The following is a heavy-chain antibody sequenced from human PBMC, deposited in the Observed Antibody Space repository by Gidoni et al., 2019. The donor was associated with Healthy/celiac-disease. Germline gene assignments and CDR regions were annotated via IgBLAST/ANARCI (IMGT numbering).Heavy chain of an antibody. Sequence: QLQLQESGPGLVKPSETLSLTCTVSGGPISSSSYYWGWIRQPPGKGLEWIGSIYYSGSTYYNPSLKSRVTISVDTSKNQFSLKLSSVTAADTAVYYCARRFGSSCIDPWGQGTLVTVSS. CDR3: ARRFGSSCIDP. V-gene: IGHV4-39*01. CDR1: GGPISSSSYY. J-gene: IGHJ5*02. D-gene: IGHD6-13*01. CDR2: IYYSGST.